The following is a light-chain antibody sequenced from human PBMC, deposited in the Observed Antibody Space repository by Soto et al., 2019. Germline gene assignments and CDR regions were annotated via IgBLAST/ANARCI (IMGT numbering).Light chain of an antibody. V-gene: IGLV2-11*01. CDR3: CSYAGSSLYV. J-gene: IGLJ1*01. CDR2: DVS. Sequence: QSSLTQPRSVSGSPGQSVTISCTGTSSDVGGYNYVSWYQQHPGKAPKLMIYDVSKRPSGVPDRFSGSKSGNTASLTISGLQAEDEADYYCCSYAGSSLYVFGPGTKVTVL. CDR1: SSDVGGYNY.